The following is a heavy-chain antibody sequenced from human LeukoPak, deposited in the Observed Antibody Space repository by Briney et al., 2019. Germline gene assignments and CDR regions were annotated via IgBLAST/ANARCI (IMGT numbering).Heavy chain of an antibody. CDR3: AKDRTVFRGITYYFDY. V-gene: IGHV3-23*01. Sequence: GGSLRPSCAASGFTFSNYALSWVRQAPGEGLEWVSAISASGTSTYYADSVKGRFTISKDNSKNTLYLQMNSLRADDTAVYYCAKDRTVFRGITYYFDYWGQGTLVTVSS. J-gene: IGHJ4*02. D-gene: IGHD3-10*01. CDR1: GFTFSNYA. CDR2: ISASGTST.